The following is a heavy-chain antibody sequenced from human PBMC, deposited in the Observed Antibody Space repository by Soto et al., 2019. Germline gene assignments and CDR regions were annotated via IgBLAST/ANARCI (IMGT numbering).Heavy chain of an antibody. CDR1: GFTFSNYW. CDR2: IKEDGSEK. Sequence: PGGSLRLSCAASGFTFSNYWMTWVRQAPGKGLEWVANIKEDGSEKHYVDSVKVRFTISRDNAKNSLYLQMNSLRVEDTAVYFCSRDVVVGAKALNYWGQGALVTVSS. V-gene: IGHV3-7*01. J-gene: IGHJ4*02. D-gene: IGHD2-15*01. CDR3: SRDVVVGAKALNY.